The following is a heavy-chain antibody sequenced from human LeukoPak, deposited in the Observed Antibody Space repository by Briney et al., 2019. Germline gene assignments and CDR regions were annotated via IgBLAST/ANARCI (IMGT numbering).Heavy chain of an antibody. CDR2: IIPIFGTA. CDR1: GDTFSSYA. CDR3: ARERSITITATWLAFAI. J-gene: IGHJ3*02. V-gene: IGHV1-69*06. D-gene: IGHD3-10*01. Sequence: SVKVSCKASGDTFSSYAISCVRQAPGQGLEWMGGIIPIFGTANYAQKFQGRVTTTADKSTSTAYMELSSLRSEETAVYYCARERSITITATWLAFAIWGKGTMVTVSS.